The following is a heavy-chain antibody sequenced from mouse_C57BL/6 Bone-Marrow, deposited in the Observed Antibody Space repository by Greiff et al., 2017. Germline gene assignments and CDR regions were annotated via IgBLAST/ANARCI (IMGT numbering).Heavy chain of an antibody. CDR1: GYTFTSYW. CDR2: INPSNGGT. CDR3: ARRGFITTVVAPYAMDY. J-gene: IGHJ4*01. Sequence: QVQLQQPGTELVKPGASVKLSCKASGYTFTSYWMHWVKQRPGQGLEWIGNINPSNGGTNYKEKFKSKATLTVDKSSSTAYMQLSSLTSEDSAVYYCARRGFITTVVAPYAMDYWGQGTSVTVSS. D-gene: IGHD1-1*01. V-gene: IGHV1-53*01.